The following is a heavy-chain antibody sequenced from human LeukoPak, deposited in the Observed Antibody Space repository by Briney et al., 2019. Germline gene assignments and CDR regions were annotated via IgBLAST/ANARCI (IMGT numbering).Heavy chain of an antibody. V-gene: IGHV3-74*01. Sequence: GGSLRLSCAASGFTFDSYWMHWVRQAPGKGLGWVSRIISGGSITTYADSVKGRFTISRDNAKNTLDLQMNSLRAEDTAVYYCARGLSGRSIDSWGQGTLVTVSS. J-gene: IGHJ4*02. CDR1: GFTFDSYW. D-gene: IGHD4-17*01. CDR3: ARGLSGRSIDS. CDR2: IISGGSIT.